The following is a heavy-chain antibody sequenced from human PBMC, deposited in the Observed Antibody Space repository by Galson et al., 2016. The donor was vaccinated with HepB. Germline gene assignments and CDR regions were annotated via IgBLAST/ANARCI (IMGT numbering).Heavy chain of an antibody. CDR1: GFTFSSYD. V-gene: IGHV3-13*01. D-gene: IGHD6-19*01. Sequence: SLRLSCAASGFTFSSYDMHWVRQATGKGLEWVSVIGTAGDTYYPGSVKGRFTISRENAKNSLYLQVNSLGAGDTAVYYCARGRSSGWYVPYQMAFDYWGRGTLGTVSS. J-gene: IGHJ4*02. CDR3: ARGRSSGWYVPYQMAFDY. CDR2: IGTAGDT.